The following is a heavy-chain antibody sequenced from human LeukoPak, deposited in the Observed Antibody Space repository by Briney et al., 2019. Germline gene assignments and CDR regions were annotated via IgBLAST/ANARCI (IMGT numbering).Heavy chain of an antibody. CDR2: IYYSGST. D-gene: IGHD3-22*01. V-gene: IGHV4-59*08. Sequence: SKTLSLTCTVSGGSISSYYWNWIRQPPGKGLEWIGYIYYSGSTDYNPSLKSRVTISVDTSKNQFSLKVSSVTAADTAVYYCASSSAYYYFDYWGQGTLVTVSS. J-gene: IGHJ4*02. CDR1: GGSISSYY. CDR3: ASSSAYYYFDY.